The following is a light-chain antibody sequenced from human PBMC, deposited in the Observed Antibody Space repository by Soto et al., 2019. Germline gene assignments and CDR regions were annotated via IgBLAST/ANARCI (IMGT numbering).Light chain of an antibody. J-gene: IGKJ5*01. CDR3: QQYDNLLQIT. V-gene: IGKV1-33*01. CDR2: AAS. CDR1: QDIAKN. Sequence: IQMTQSPSSLSASVGDRVTITCQASQDIAKNLYWYQQKPGKAPKLLIYAASSLQTGVPSRFSGSGSATHFTFTISRLQSEDIATFYCQQYDNLLQITCGKGTRLAIK.